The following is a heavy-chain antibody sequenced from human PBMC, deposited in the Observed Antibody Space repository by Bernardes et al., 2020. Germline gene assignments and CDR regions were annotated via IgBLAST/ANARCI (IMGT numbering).Heavy chain of an antibody. CDR3: AHLGSSSGAYYFDY. Sequence: SETLSLTCTVSGGSISSSSYYWGWIRQPPGKGLEWIGSIYYSGSTYYNPSLKSRVTISVDTSKNQFSLKLSSVTAADTAVYYCAHLGSSSGAYYFDYWGQGTLVTVSS. J-gene: IGHJ4*02. CDR2: IYYSGST. D-gene: IGHD3-22*01. CDR1: GGSISSSSYY. V-gene: IGHV4-39*01.